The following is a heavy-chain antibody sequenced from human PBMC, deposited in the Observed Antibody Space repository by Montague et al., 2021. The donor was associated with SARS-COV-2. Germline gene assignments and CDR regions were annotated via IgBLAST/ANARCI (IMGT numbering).Heavy chain of an antibody. CDR2: FYSVGST. CDR1: GASVGSSD. CDR3: ARETMTADAFDT. J-gene: IGHJ3*02. Sequence: SETLSLTCTVSGASVGSSDWGWIRQSPGKGLEWIGYFYSVGSTDYNPSLKSRATISRDTSKNQFSLEVRSVTAADTAVYYCARETMTADAFDTWGQGTMVTVSS. V-gene: IGHV4-59*02. D-gene: IGHD1-14*01.